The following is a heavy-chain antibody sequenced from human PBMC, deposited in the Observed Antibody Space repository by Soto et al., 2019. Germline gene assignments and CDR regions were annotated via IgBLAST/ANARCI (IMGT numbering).Heavy chain of an antibody. Sequence: GASVKVSCKASGYTFTSYDINWVRQATGQGLEWMGWMNPNSGNTGYAQKFQGRVTMTRNTSVSTAYMELSSLRSEDTAVYYCARGPFGVVIIPYMDVWGKGTTVTVSS. CDR1: GYTFTSYD. V-gene: IGHV1-8*01. J-gene: IGHJ6*03. CDR2: MNPNSGNT. D-gene: IGHD3-3*01. CDR3: ARGPFGVVIIPYMDV.